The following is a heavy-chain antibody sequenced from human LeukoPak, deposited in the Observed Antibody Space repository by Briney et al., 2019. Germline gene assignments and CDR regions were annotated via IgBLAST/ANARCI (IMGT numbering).Heavy chain of an antibody. J-gene: IGHJ5*02. D-gene: IGHD2-15*01. CDR3: ARDKFEGYCSGGSCYVAYWFDP. V-gene: IGHV4-34*01. CDR2: INHSGST. CDR1: GGSFSGYY. Sequence: SETLSLTCAVYGGSFSGYYWSWIRQPPGKGLEWIGEINHSGSTNYNPSLKSRVTISVDTSKNQFSLKLSSVTAADTAVYYCARDKFEGYCSGGSCYVAYWFDPWGQGTLVTVSS.